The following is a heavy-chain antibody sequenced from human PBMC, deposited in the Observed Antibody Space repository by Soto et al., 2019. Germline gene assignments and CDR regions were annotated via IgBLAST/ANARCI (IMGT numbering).Heavy chain of an antibody. J-gene: IGHJ4*02. D-gene: IGHD3-10*01. CDR1: GFTFNNYA. V-gene: IGHV3-23*01. CDR2: VGWSGSST. CDR3: AKKYHYDSGTYLYHFDY. Sequence: EVQLLESGGGLVQPGGSLRLSCAASGFTFNNYAMSWVRRAPGKGLEWVSTVGWSGSSTYYADSVKGRFTISRDNSKITLYLQMSSLRAEDTAVDYCAKKYHYDSGTYLYHFDYWGQGTLVIVSS.